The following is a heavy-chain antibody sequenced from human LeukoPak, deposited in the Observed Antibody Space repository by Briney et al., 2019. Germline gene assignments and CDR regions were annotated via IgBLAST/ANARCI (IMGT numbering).Heavy chain of an antibody. V-gene: IGHV3-21*01. CDR1: GFTFSSYS. CDR3: ARSKQVVAAQYDP. Sequence: GGSLRLSCAASGFTFSSYSMNWVRQAPGKGLEWVSSISSSSSYIYYADSVKGRFTISRDNAKNSLYLQMNSLRAGDTAVYYCARSKQVVAAQYDPWGQGTLVTVSS. J-gene: IGHJ5*02. D-gene: IGHD2-15*01. CDR2: ISSSSSYI.